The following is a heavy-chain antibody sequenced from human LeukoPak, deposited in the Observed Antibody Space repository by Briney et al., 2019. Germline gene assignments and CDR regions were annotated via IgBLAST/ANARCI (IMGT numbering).Heavy chain of an antibody. V-gene: IGHV3-30*03. Sequence: GGSLRLSCAASGFTFSSYGMHWVRQAPGKGLEWVAVISYDGSNKYYADSVKGRFTISRDNSKNTLYLQMNNLRAEDTAVYFCARGNAHAFDIWGQGTMVTVSS. J-gene: IGHJ3*02. CDR1: GFTFSSYG. CDR2: ISYDGSNK. D-gene: IGHD1-1*01. CDR3: ARGNAHAFDI.